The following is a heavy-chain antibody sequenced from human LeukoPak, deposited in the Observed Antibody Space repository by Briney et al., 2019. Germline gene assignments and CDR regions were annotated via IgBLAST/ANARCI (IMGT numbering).Heavy chain of an antibody. J-gene: IGHJ4*02. CDR1: GGSFSGYY. D-gene: IGHD2-15*01. CDR2: INHSGST. V-gene: IGHV4-34*01. Sequence: SETLSLTCAVYGGSFSGYYWSWLRQPPGKGLEWIGEINHSGSTNYNPSLKSRVTISVDTSKNQFSLKLSSVTAADTAVYYCAGLPYCSGGSCYSVYFDYGGQGTLATVS. CDR3: AGLPYCSGGSCYSVYFDY.